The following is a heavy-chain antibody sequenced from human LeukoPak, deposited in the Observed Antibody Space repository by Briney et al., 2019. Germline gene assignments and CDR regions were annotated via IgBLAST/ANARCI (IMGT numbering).Heavy chain of an antibody. CDR1: GGTFSSYA. CDR2: IIPILGIA. V-gene: IGHV1-69*04. Sequence: SVKVSCKASGGTFSSYAISWVRQAPGQGLEWMGRIIPILGIANYAQKFQGRVTITADKSTSTAYMELSSLRSEDTAVYCCARWRYSGSYGGDYWGQGTLVTVSS. J-gene: IGHJ4*02. D-gene: IGHD1-26*01. CDR3: ARWRYSGSYGGDY.